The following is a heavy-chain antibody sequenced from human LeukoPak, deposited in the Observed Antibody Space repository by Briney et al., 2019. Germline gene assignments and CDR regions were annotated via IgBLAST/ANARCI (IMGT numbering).Heavy chain of an antibody. V-gene: IGHV1-18*01. CDR1: GYTFTSYG. D-gene: IGHD6-19*01. CDR2: ISAYNGNT. J-gene: IGHJ4*02. CDR3: ATLFGVIAVAGRSPDY. Sequence: ASVKVSCKASGYTFTSYGISWVRQAPGQGLEWMGWISAYNGNTNYAQKLQGRVTMTEDTSTDTAYMELSSLRSEDTAVYYCATLFGVIAVAGRSPDYWGQGTLVTVSS.